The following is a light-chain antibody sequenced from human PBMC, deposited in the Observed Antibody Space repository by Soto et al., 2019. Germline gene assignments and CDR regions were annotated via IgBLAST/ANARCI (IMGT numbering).Light chain of an antibody. CDR3: QSYDATNQV. CDR2: EDN. V-gene: IGLV6-57*01. Sequence: NFMLTQPHSVSESPGKTVIIYCTRSSGSIASNYVQWYQQRPGSSPTTVIYEDNQRPSGVPDRFSGSIDSSSNSASLTISGLETEDEADYYCQSYDATNQVFGGGTKVTVL. CDR1: SGSIASNY. J-gene: IGLJ3*02.